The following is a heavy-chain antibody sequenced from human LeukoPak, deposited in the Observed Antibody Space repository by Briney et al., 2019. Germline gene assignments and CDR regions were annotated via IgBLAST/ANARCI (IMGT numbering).Heavy chain of an antibody. Sequence: PSETLSLTCTVSGGSISSYYWSWIRQPPGKGLEWIAYLFYSGSTNYNPSLKSRVTISVDTSKNQFSLKLSSVTAADTAVYCCARHNTYYYDSSGYDYWGQGTLVTVSS. CDR2: LFYSGST. J-gene: IGHJ4*02. D-gene: IGHD3-22*01. V-gene: IGHV4-59*08. CDR3: ARHNTYYYDSSGYDY. CDR1: GGSISSYY.